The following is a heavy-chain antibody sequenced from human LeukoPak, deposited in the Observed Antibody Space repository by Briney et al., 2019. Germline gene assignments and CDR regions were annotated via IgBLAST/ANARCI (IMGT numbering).Heavy chain of an antibody. D-gene: IGHD3-3*01. Sequence: GASVKVSCKASGYTFTGYYMYWVRQAPVQGLEWMGWINPNSGGTNYAQTFQGRVTMTRDTSISTAYMELSRLRSDDTAVYYCARGLDKYDYWSGYFLADWGQGTLVTVSS. CDR2: INPNSGGT. V-gene: IGHV1-2*02. J-gene: IGHJ4*02. CDR1: GYTFTGYY. CDR3: ARGLDKYDYWSGYFLAD.